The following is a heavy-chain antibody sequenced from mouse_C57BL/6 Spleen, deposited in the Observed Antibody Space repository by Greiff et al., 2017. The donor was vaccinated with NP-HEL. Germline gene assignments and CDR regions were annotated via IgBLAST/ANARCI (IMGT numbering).Heavy chain of an antibody. J-gene: IGHJ1*03. V-gene: IGHV1-47*01. CDR3: AIGSSLWYFDV. Sequence: QVQLQQSGAELVKPGASVKMSCKASGYTFTTYPIEWMKQNPGKSLEWIGNVHPYNDDTKYNEKFKGKATLTVEKSSSTVYLELSRLTSDDSAVYYCAIGSSLWYFDVWGTGTTVTVSS. CDR1: GYTFTTYP. D-gene: IGHD1-1*01. CDR2: VHPYNDDT.